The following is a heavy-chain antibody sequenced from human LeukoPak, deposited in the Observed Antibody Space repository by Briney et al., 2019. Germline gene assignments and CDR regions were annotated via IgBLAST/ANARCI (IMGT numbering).Heavy chain of an antibody. V-gene: IGHV3-48*03. Sequence: GGSLILSCAASGFTFSNYDMNWVRQAPGKGLEWISTITSSGSTKYYADSVKGRFAASRDNAKNSLYLQMNSLRAEDTAVYYCARVGFDTWGQGTMVPVSS. CDR2: ITSSGSTK. CDR3: ARVGFDT. CDR1: GFTFSNYD. J-gene: IGHJ3*02.